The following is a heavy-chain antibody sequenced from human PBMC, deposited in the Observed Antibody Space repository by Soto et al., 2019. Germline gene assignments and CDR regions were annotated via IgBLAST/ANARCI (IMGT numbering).Heavy chain of an antibody. J-gene: IGHJ4*02. D-gene: IGHD6-13*01. CDR1: GFTFDDYT. Sequence: GGSLRLSCAASGFTFDDYTMHWVRQAPGKGLEWVSLISWDGGSTYYADSVKGRFTISRDNSKNSLYLQMNSLRTEDTALYYCVKGRGVAAAGDYFDYWGQGTLVTVSS. CDR2: ISWDGGST. CDR3: VKGRGVAAAGDYFDY. V-gene: IGHV3-43*01.